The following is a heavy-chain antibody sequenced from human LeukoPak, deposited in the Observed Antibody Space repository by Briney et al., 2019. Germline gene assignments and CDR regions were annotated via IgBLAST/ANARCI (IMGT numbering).Heavy chain of an antibody. V-gene: IGHV1-46*01. D-gene: IGHD5-12*01. CDR2: INPSGGST. Sequence: ASVKVSCKASGYTFTSYYMHWVRQAPGQGLEWMGIINPSGGSTSYAQKFQGRVTVTRDTSTSTVYMELSSLRSEDTAVYYCARVADRDGYNSSPPDYWGQGTLVTVSS. CDR1: GYTFTSYY. J-gene: IGHJ4*02. CDR3: ARVADRDGYNSSPPDY.